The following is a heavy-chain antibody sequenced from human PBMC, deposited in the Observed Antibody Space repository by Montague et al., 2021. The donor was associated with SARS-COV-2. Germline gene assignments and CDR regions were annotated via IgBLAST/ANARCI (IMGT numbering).Heavy chain of an antibody. CDR2: IYSGGST. J-gene: IGHJ4*02. D-gene: IGHD1-26*01. Sequence: SLRLSCAASGFTVSSNYMSWVRQAPGKGLEWVSVIYSGGSTYYADSVKGRFTISRDNSKNTLYLQMNSLRAEDAAVYYCARELLEVGATDYWGQGTLVTVSS. V-gene: IGHV3-66*01. CDR3: ARELLEVGATDY. CDR1: GFTVSSNY.